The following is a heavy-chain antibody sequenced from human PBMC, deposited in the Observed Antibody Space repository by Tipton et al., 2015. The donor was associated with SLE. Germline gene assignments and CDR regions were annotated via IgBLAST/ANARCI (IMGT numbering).Heavy chain of an antibody. Sequence: QLVQSGGGVVQPGRSLRLSCAASGFTFSSYAMHWVRQAPGKGLEWVANINQDGSEKHYVDSVKGLFTISRDNAKNSLFLQMNSLRAEDSALYHCARVEAWRQFDSWGQGTLVTVSS. CDR3: ARVEAWRQFDS. J-gene: IGHJ4*02. CDR1: GFTFSSYA. D-gene: IGHD5-24*01. CDR2: INQDGSEK. V-gene: IGHV3-7*01.